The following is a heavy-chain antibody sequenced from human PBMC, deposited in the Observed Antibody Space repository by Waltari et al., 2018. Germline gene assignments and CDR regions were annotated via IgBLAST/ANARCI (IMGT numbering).Heavy chain of an antibody. CDR3: ARGNFWSGSMGY. CDR2: INHSGST. D-gene: IGHD3-3*01. J-gene: IGHJ4*02. V-gene: IGHV4-34*01. CDR1: GGSFSGYY. Sequence: QVQLQQWGAGLLKPSETLSLTCAVYGGSFSGYYWSWIRQPPGKGLEWIGEINHSGSTNYNPSLKSRVTISVDTSKNQFSLKLSSVTAADTAVYYCARGNFWSGSMGYWGQGTLVTVSS.